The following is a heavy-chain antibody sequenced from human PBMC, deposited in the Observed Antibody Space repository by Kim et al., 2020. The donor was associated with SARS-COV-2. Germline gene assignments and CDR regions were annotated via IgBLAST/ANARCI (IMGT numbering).Heavy chain of an antibody. CDR1: GFTFSSYG. D-gene: IGHD2-2*01. CDR3: ARGRGYCSSTSCYARVYYYGMDV. CDR2: IWYDGSNK. Sequence: GGSLRLSCAASGFTFSSYGMHWVRQAPGKGLEWVAVIWYDGSNKYYADSVKGRFTISRDNSKNTLYLQMNSLRAEDTAVYYCARGRGYCSSTSCYARVYYYGMDVWGQGTTVTVSS. V-gene: IGHV3-33*01. J-gene: IGHJ6*02.